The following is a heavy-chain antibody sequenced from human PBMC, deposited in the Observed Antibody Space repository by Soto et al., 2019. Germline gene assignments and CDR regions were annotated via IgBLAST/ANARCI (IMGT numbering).Heavy chain of an antibody. CDR3: ARDLLGYSSSRSDIRFDY. J-gene: IGHJ4*02. CDR1: GDSVSSNSAA. V-gene: IGHV6-1*01. D-gene: IGHD6-13*01. Sequence: PSQTLSLTCAISGDSVSSNSAAWNWIRQCPSRGLEWLGRTYYRSKWYNDYAVSVKSRITINPDTSKNQFSLQLNSVTPEDTAVYYCARDLLGYSSSRSDIRFDYWGQGTLVTVSS. CDR2: TYYRSKWYN.